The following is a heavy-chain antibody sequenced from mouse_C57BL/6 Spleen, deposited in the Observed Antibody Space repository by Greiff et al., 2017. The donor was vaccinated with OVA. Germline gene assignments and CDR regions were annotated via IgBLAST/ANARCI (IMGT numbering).Heavy chain of an antibody. D-gene: IGHD2-1*01. Sequence: EVMLVESGGGLVKPGGSLKLSCAASGFTFSDYGMHWVRQAPEKGLEWVAYISSGSSTIYYADTVKGRFTISRDNAKNTLFLQMTSLRSEDTAMYYCARTDGNYRYFDVWGTGTTVTVSS. J-gene: IGHJ1*03. CDR2: ISSGSSTI. V-gene: IGHV5-17*01. CDR1: GFTFSDYG. CDR3: ARTDGNYRYFDV.